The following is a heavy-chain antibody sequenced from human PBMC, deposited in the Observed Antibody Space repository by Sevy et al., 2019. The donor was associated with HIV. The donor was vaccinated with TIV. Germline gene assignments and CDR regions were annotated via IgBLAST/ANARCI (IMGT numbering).Heavy chain of an antibody. CDR1: GFTFSSYG. Sequence: GGSLRLSCAASGFTFSSYGMHWVRQAPGKGLEWVAVIWYDGSNKYYADSVKGRFTISRENSKNTRFLQMKSLRAEDTAVYYCARVKGGAFDIWGQGTMVTVSS. D-gene: IGHD2-15*01. V-gene: IGHV3-33*01. J-gene: IGHJ3*02. CDR3: ARVKGGAFDI. CDR2: IWYDGSNK.